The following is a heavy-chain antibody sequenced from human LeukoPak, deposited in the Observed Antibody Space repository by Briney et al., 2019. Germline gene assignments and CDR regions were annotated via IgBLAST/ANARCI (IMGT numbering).Heavy chain of an antibody. J-gene: IGHJ4*02. Sequence: ETLSLTCAVYGGSFSGYYWSWIRQAPGKGLEWVSGISGSGTSTYYADSVKGRFTISRDNSENTLFLQMNSLRAEDTAVYYCAKDGAFDRYCSGGSCYIDFWGQGTLVTVSS. CDR2: ISGSGTST. CDR1: GGSFSGYY. D-gene: IGHD2-15*01. CDR3: AKDGAFDRYCSGGSCYIDF. V-gene: IGHV3-23*01.